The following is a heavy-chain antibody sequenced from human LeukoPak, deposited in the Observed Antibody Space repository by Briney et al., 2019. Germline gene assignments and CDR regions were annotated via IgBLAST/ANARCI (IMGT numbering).Heavy chain of an antibody. D-gene: IGHD6-13*01. CDR2: ISSSSSYI. Sequence: GGSLRLSCAASGFTFSSYSMNWVRQAPGKGLEWVSSISSSSSYIYYADSVKGRFTISRDNAKNSLYLQMNSLRAEDTAVYYCASGYQVGQQLDQLGVDYWGQGTLVTVSS. V-gene: IGHV3-21*01. CDR3: ASGYQVGQQLDQLGVDY. J-gene: IGHJ4*02. CDR1: GFTFSSYS.